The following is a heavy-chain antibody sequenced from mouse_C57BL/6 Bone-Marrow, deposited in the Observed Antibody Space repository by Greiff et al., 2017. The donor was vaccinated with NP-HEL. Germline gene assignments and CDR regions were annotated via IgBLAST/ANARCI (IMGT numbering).Heavy chain of an antibody. V-gene: IGHV5-6*01. J-gene: IGHJ3*01. CDR2: ISSGGSYT. CDR1: GFTFSSYG. CDR3: AIGGWLLRSWFAY. D-gene: IGHD2-3*01. Sequence: EVKLMESGGDLVKPGGSLKLSCAASGFTFSSYGMSWVRQTPDKRLEWVATISSGGSYTYYLDSVKGRFTISRDNAKNTLYLQMSSLKSEDTAMYYCAIGGWLLRSWFAYWGQGTLVTVSA.